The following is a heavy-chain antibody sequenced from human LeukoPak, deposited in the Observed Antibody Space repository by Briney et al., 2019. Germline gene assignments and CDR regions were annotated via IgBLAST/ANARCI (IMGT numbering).Heavy chain of an antibody. CDR2: INQDKRQI. Sequence: GGSLRLSCAGSGFTFSSYWMSWVRQAPGKGLEWVASINQDKRQIQYVESVKGRFTISRDNAKSSLLLQMNSLRVEDTAVYYCARLRDDVTKFDSWGQGTLVTVSS. J-gene: IGHJ4*02. CDR1: GFTFSSYW. CDR3: ARLRDDVTKFDS. V-gene: IGHV3-7*01. D-gene: IGHD2-8*01.